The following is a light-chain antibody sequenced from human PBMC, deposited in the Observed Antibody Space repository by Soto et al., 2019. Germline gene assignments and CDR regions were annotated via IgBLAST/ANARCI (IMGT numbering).Light chain of an antibody. Sequence: EIVLTQSPGTLSLSPGARATLSCRASQSVSSSYLAWYQQRPGQAPSLLIFGASYRATGIPDRFSGSGSWTDFTLTISRLEPEDFAVYYCQQYRSSPPEFTFGPGTKVDSK. CDR3: QQYRSSPPEFT. V-gene: IGKV3-20*01. J-gene: IGKJ3*01. CDR2: GAS. CDR1: QSVSSSY.